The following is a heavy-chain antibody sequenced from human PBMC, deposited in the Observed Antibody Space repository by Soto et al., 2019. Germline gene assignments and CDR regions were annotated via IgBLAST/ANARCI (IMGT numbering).Heavy chain of an antibody. V-gene: IGHV3-13*01. CDR2: IGTAGDT. CDR1: GFTFSSYD. Sequence: PGGSLRLSCAASGFTFSSYDMHWVRQATGKGLEWVSAIGTAGDTYHPGSVKGRFTISRENAKNSLYLQMNSLRAGDTAVYYCARGNLRDPGIAAAGQFDYWGQGTLVTVSS. CDR3: ARGNLRDPGIAAAGQFDY. D-gene: IGHD6-13*01. J-gene: IGHJ4*02.